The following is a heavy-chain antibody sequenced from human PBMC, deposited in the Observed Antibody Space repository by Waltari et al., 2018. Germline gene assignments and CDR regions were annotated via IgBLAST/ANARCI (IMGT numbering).Heavy chain of an antibody. D-gene: IGHD3-3*02. CDR3: ATFKGDH. J-gene: IGHJ4*02. V-gene: IGHV3-23*01. CDR2: ISGAGTGA. Sequence: EVQLLESGGGLIQPGGSLRLSCAASGLRFSTTSMTWVRQVPGKGLGWVSSISGAGTGAYYADSIKGRFTISRDNSRNTLSLQMNSLRAEDTALYYRATFKGDHWGQGTLVTVSS. CDR1: GLRFSTTS.